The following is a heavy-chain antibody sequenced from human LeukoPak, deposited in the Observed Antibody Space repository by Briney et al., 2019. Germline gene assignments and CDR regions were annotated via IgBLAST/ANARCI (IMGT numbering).Heavy chain of an antibody. Sequence: ASVKVSCKTSGYTFTAYHVHWVRQATGQGLEWMGWMNPNSGNTGYAQKFQGRVTMTRNTSISTAYMELSSLRSEDTAVYYCARGGSGWDYYYGMDVWGQGTTVTVSS. CDR3: ARGGSGWDYYYGMDV. CDR1: GYTFTAYH. J-gene: IGHJ6*02. CDR2: MNPNSGNT. D-gene: IGHD6-19*01. V-gene: IGHV1-8*02.